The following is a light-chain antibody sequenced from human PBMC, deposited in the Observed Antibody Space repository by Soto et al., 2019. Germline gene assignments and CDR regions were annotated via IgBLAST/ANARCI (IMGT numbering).Light chain of an antibody. CDR3: CSYAGNSTWV. CDR1: SSNVGGYNY. Sequence: QSALTQPRSMSGYPGQSVTISCTGTSSNVGGYNYVSWYQQYPGKAPQVMIYDVNKRPSKVPDRFSGSKSGNTASLTISGLQAEDEADYHCCSYAGNSTWVFGGGTQLTVL. J-gene: IGLJ2*01. V-gene: IGLV2-11*01. CDR2: DVN.